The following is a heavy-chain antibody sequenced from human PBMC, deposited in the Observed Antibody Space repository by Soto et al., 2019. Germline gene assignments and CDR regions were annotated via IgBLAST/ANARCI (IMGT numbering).Heavy chain of an antibody. J-gene: IGHJ4*02. V-gene: IGHV4-59*01. CDR1: GGSISSYY. D-gene: IGHD4-4*01. CDR3: ARDLYSNPRALQY. Sequence: QVQLLESGPGLVKPSETLSLTCTVSGGSISSYYWSWIRQPPGKGLEWIGYIYYTGTTNYNPSLESRVTMSLDTSKTQFSLKVTSLTAADTAVYYCARDLYSNPRALQYWGLGTLVTVSA. CDR2: IYYTGTT.